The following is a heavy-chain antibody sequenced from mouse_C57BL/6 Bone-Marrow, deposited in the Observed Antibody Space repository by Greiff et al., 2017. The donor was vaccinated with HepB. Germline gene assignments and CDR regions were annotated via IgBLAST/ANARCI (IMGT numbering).Heavy chain of an antibody. CDR1: RYTFTDYY. CDR2: INPNNGGT. J-gene: IGHJ4*01. CDR3: AIYSNYDYYAMDY. D-gene: IGHD2-5*01. Sequence: VQLKQSGPELVKPGASVKISCKASRYTFTDYYMNWVKQSHGKSLEWIGDINPNNGGTSYNQKFKGKATLTVDKSSSTAYMELRSLTSEDSAVYYCAIYSNYDYYAMDYWGQGTSVTVSS. V-gene: IGHV1-26*01.